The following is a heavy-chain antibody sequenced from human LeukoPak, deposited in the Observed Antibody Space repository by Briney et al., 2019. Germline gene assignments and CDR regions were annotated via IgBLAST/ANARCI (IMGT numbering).Heavy chain of an antibody. Sequence: SETLSLTCTVSGGSISSYYWSWIRQPPGKGLEWIGYIYYSGSTNYNPSLKSRVTISVDTSKNQFSLKLSSVAAADTAVYYCARVSRLGSLGAYYYYMDVWGKGTTVTISS. CDR1: GGSISSYY. D-gene: IGHD3-10*01. V-gene: IGHV4-59*01. CDR2: IYYSGST. CDR3: ARVSRLGSLGAYYYYMDV. J-gene: IGHJ6*03.